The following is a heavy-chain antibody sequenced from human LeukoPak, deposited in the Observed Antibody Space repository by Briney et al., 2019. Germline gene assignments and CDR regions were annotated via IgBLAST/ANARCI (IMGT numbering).Heavy chain of an antibody. CDR2: TYYRSKWYN. CDR1: GDSVSSNSAA. CDR3: ARGLADFWSGYHYYYFDY. D-gene: IGHD3-3*01. V-gene: IGHV6-1*01. Sequence: SQTLSLTCAISGDSVSSNSAAWNWIRQSPSRGLEWLGRTYYRSKWYNDYVVSVKSRITINPDTFKNQFSLQLNSVTPEDTAVYYCARGLADFWSGYHYYYFDYWGQGTLVTVSS. J-gene: IGHJ4*02.